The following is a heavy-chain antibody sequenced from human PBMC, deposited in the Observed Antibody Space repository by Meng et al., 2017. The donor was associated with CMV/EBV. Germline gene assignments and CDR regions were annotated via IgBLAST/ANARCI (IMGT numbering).Heavy chain of an antibody. J-gene: IGHJ6*02. D-gene: IGHD3-10*01. Sequence: SYRMNWVRRAPGKGLEWVSSISSSSSYIDYADSVKGRLTISRDNAKNSLYLQMNSLRAEDTAVYYCASLYGSGSYYNGYYYYGMDVWGQGTTVTVSS. V-gene: IGHV3-21*01. CDR1: SYR. CDR2: ISSSSSYI. CDR3: ASLYGSGSYYNGYYYYGMDV.